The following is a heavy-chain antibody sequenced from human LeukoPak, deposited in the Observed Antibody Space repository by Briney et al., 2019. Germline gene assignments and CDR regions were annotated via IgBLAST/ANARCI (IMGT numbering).Heavy chain of an antibody. V-gene: IGHV4-34*01. Sequence: PSETLSLTCAVYGGSFSGYYWSWIRQPPGKGLEWIGEINHSGSTNYNPSLKSRVTISVDTSKNQFSLKLSSVTAADTAVYYCARRVAAAGLALGGYMDVWGKGTTVTVSS. CDR2: INHSGST. CDR3: ARRVAAAGLALGGYMDV. J-gene: IGHJ6*03. CDR1: GGSFSGYY. D-gene: IGHD6-13*01.